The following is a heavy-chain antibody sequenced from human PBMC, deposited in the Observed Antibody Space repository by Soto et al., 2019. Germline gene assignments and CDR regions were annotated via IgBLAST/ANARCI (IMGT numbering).Heavy chain of an antibody. CDR3: ARETGQQLGWFDP. D-gene: IGHD6-13*01. J-gene: IGHJ5*02. Sequence: QVQLQESGPGLVKPSETLSLTCTVSGGSVSSGSYYWSWIRQPPGKGLEWIGYIYYSGSTNYNPSLKSRVTISVDTSKNQVSLKLSAVTAADTAVYYCARETGQQLGWFDPWGQGTLVTVS. V-gene: IGHV4-61*01. CDR1: GGSVSSGSYY. CDR2: IYYSGST.